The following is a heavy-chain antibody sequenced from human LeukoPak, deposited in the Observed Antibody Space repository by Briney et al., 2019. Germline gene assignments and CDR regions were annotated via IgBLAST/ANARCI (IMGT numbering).Heavy chain of an antibody. J-gene: IGHJ4*02. V-gene: IGHV4-4*07. Sequence: SETLSLTRTAFGGSISSYYWSWIRQPAGKGLEWIGSNYTSGSTNYNPSLQSRVTMSVDTSKNKHSLKLSSVTAADTAVYYCARDGVSERGEWLRREGYYLDYWGQGTLVTVSS. D-gene: IGHD5-12*01. CDR1: GGSISSYY. CDR2: NYTSGST. CDR3: ARDGVSERGEWLRREGYYLDY.